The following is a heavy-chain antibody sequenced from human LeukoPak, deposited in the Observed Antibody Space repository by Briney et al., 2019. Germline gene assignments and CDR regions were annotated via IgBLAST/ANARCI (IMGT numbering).Heavy chain of an antibody. D-gene: IGHD2-2*01. J-gene: IGHJ4*02. Sequence: ASVKVSCKASGYTFTSYDINWVRQATGQGLEWLGWMNPESGNTGYAQKFQGRVTMTRDSSKSTAYMELISLRFEDTAIYYCTRAIRHQLLSDYWGQGTLVTVSS. CDR2: MNPESGNT. V-gene: IGHV1-8*01. CDR3: TRAIRHQLLSDY. CDR1: GYTFTSYD.